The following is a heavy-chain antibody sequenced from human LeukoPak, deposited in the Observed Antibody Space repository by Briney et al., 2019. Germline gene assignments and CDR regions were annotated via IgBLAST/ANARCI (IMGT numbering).Heavy chain of an antibody. J-gene: IGHJ6*02. Sequence: ASVKVSCTASGGTFSSYAISWVRQAPGQGLEWMGGIIPIFGTANYAQKFQGRVTITADESTSTAYMELSSLRSEDTAVYYCATHCSSTSCYELGYYYYGMDVWGQGTRSPSP. D-gene: IGHD2-2*01. CDR2: IIPIFGTA. CDR3: ATHCSSTSCYELGYYYYGMDV. V-gene: IGHV1-69*13. CDR1: GGTFSSYA.